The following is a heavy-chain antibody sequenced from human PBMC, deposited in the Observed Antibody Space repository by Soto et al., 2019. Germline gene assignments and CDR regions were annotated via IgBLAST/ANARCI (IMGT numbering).Heavy chain of an antibody. CDR1: SGSISSSY. D-gene: IGHD3-10*01. Sequence: PSETLSLTCTVSSGSISSSYWTWIRQPPGKRLEYIGYIHQSGDTNHNPSLKSRVTMSLDTSNNQFSLKLNSVTAADTAVYYCARYYRAPDSWSQGTMVTVS. J-gene: IGHJ3*01. CDR2: IHQSGDT. V-gene: IGHV4-59*01. CDR3: ARYYRAPDS.